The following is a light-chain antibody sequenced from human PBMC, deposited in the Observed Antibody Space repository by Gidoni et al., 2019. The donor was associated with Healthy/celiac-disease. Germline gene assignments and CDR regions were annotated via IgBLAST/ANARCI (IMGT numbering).Light chain of an antibody. Sequence: EIVMTQSPATLSVPPGERATLSCRASQRVSSNLAWYQQKPGQAPRLLIYGASTRATGIPARFSGSGSWTEFTLTISSLQSEDFAVYYCQQYNNWPPLTFGGGTKVEIK. CDR1: QRVSSN. J-gene: IGKJ4*01. CDR2: GAS. CDR3: QQYNNWPPLT. V-gene: IGKV3-15*01.